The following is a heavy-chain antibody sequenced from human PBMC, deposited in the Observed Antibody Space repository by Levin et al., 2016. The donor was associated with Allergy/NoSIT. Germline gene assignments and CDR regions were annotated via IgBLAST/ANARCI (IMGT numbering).Heavy chain of an antibody. CDR2: MNPNSGNT. CDR1: GYTFTSYD. J-gene: IGHJ6*02. CDR3: ARGGSSYGSGAYGMDV. V-gene: IGHV1-8*01. D-gene: IGHD3-10*01. Sequence: ASVKVSCKASGYTFTSYDINWVRQATGQGLEWMGWMNPNSGNTGYAQKFQGRVTMTRSTSISTAYMELSSLRSEDTAVYYCARGGSSYGSGAYGMDVWGQGTTVTVSS.